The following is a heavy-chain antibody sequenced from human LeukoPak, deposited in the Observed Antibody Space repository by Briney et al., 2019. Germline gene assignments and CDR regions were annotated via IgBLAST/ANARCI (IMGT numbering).Heavy chain of an antibody. CDR3: AKDGAWLRFDD. V-gene: IGHV3-23*01. J-gene: IGHJ4*02. CDR1: GFTFSSYE. D-gene: IGHD5-12*01. Sequence: LPGGSLRLSCAASGFTFSSYEMNWVRQAPGKGLEWVSGISPGGGPTYYADSVKGRFSISRDDLKNTLYLQMTNLRAEDTAVYYCAKDGAWLRFDDWGQGILVTVSS. CDR2: ISPGGGPT.